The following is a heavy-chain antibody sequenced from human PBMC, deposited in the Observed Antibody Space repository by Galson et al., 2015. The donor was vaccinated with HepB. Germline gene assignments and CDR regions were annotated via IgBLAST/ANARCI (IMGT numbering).Heavy chain of an antibody. J-gene: IGHJ4*02. V-gene: IGHV3-7*01. CDR2: IKQDGSEK. Sequence: SLRLSCAASGFTFSSYWMSWVRQAPGKGLEWVANIKQDGSEKYYVDSVKGRFTISRDNAKHSLYLQMNSLRAEDTAVYYCARDRYYFDSGDTTYFDYWRQGTLVTVSS. D-gene: IGHD3-22*01. CDR1: GFTFSSYW. CDR3: ARDRYYFDSGDTTYFDY.